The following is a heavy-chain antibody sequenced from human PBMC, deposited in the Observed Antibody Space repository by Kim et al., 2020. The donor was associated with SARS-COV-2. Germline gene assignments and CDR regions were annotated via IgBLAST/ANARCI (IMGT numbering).Heavy chain of an antibody. D-gene: IGHD6-19*01. Sequence: SETLSLSCSVSGGSVTSGSNFWGWVRQSPGKGLEWIGSIQYSGRAFYNPSLKNRVTISVDRPKNQFSMRLIYVTAADTGTYYCVRPVGWDGGFVW. V-gene: IGHV4-39*01. J-gene: IGHJ6*01. CDR2: IQYSGRA. CDR1: GGSVTSGSNF. CDR3: VRPVGWDGGFV.